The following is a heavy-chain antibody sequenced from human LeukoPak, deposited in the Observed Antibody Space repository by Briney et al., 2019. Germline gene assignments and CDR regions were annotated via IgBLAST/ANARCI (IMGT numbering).Heavy chain of an antibody. CDR1: GGSISSYY. J-gene: IGHJ4*02. D-gene: IGHD1-26*01. V-gene: IGHV4-59*01. CDR3: ARVTSGSYYFDY. CDR2: IYYSGST. Sequence: SETLSLTCTVSGGSISSYYWSWIRQPPGKGLEWVGYIYYSGSTNYNPSLKSRVTISVDTSKNQFSLKLSSGTAADTAVYYCARVTSGSYYFDYWGQGTLVTVSS.